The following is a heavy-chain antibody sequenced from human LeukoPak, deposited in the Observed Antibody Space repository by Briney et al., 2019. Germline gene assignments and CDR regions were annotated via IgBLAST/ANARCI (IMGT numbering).Heavy chain of an antibody. V-gene: IGHV1-46*01. J-gene: IGHJ1*01. Sequence: GASVKVSCKASGYTFTSYYMHWVRQAPGQGPEWMGVINTSGGSTSYAQKFQGRVTMTRDTSTSTVYMELSSLRSEDTAVYYCARGTGIAAAVTSLFQYCGQGTLVTVSS. CDR3: ARGTGIAAAVTSLFQY. CDR1: GYTFTSYY. CDR2: INTSGGST. D-gene: IGHD6-13*01.